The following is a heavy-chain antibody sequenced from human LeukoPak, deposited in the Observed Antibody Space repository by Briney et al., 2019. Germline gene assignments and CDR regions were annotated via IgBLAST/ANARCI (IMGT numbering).Heavy chain of an antibody. CDR1: GCIFGTYW. CDR2: IKQDGGEQ. D-gene: IGHD1-26*01. V-gene: IGHV3-7*01. CDR3: AREWHATFDY. J-gene: IGHJ4*02. Sequence: GGSLRLSCAGSGCIFGTYWMSWVRQAPGKGLEWVASIKQDGGEQFYVDSVKGRFTISRDNAKNSLFLQMNSLRPEDTAVYYCAREWHATFDYWGQGTLVTVSS.